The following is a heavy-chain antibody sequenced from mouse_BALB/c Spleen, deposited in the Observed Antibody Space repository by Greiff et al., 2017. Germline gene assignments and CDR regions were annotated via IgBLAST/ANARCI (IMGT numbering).Heavy chain of an antibody. D-gene: IGHD1-1*01. J-gene: IGHJ4*01. CDR1: GYTFSSYW. CDR2: ILPGSGST. Sequence: QVQLQQSGAELMKPGASVKISCKATGYTFSSYWIEWVKQRPGHGLEWIGEILPGSGSTNYNEKFKGKATFTADTSSNTAYMQLSSLTSEDSAVYYCARRGLLRYYAMDYWGQGTSVTVSS. CDR3: ARRGLLRYYAMDY. V-gene: IGHV1-9*01.